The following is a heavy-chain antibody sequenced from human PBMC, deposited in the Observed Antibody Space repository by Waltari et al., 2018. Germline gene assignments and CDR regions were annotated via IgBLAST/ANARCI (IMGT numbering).Heavy chain of an antibody. V-gene: IGHV3-48*04. CDR1: GFSFSTYS. CDR3: ARMPAAQDYLDV. J-gene: IGHJ6*03. Sequence: EVQLVESGGGLVRPGGSLRLSCVGSGFSFSTYSMNWVRQAPGKGLEWVSYISYTGKTKYYGDSVRGRITISRDNAKNSLYLQMNSLRADDTAVYYCARMPAAQDYLDVWGKGTTVTVSS. D-gene: IGHD6-13*01. CDR2: ISYTGKTK.